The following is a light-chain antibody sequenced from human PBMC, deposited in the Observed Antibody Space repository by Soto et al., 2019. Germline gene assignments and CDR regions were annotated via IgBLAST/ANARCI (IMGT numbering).Light chain of an antibody. V-gene: IGLV1-51*02. CDR3: GTWDTSLSAYV. CDR2: ENH. CDR1: SSNIGNNY. J-gene: IGLJ1*01. Sequence: QSVLTQPPSVSVAPRQKVTISCSGSSSNIGNNYVSWYQQLPGTAPELLIYENHKRPSGLPDRFSGSKSGTSATLGITGLQTGDEADYYCGTWDTSLSAYVFGTGTKLTVL.